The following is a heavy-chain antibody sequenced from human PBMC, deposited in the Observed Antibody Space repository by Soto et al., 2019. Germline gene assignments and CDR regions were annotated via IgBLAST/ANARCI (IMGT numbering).Heavy chain of an antibody. CDR3: AQSGYYFDY. Sequence: GASVKVSFKASGGTFSSHAISWVRQAPGQGLEWMGGIIPIFGTANYAQKFQGRVTITADESTSTAYMELSSLRSEDTAVYYCAQSGYYFDYWGQGTLVTVSS. V-gene: IGHV1-69*13. CDR1: GGTFSSHA. J-gene: IGHJ4*02. D-gene: IGHD5-12*01. CDR2: IIPIFGTA.